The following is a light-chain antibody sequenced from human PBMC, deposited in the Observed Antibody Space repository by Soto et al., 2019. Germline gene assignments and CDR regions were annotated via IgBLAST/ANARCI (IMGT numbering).Light chain of an antibody. CDR1: TGAVTSGYY. J-gene: IGLJ2*01. Sequence: QAVVTQEHSLTVSPGGTVTLTCASSTGAVTSGYYPTWFQQKPGQAPRALSYSTSNKHSWTPARFSGSLLGGKAALTLSGVQPEDEADYYCLLYYGGAQRVFGGGTKLTVL. V-gene: IGLV7-43*01. CDR3: LLYYGGAQRV. CDR2: STS.